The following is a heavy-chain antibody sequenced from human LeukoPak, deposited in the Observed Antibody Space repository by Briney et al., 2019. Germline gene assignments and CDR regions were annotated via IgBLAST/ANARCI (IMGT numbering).Heavy chain of an antibody. CDR2: INPNSGGT. D-gene: IGHD3-3*01. Sequence: ASVKVSCKASGYTFTGYYMHWVRQAPGQGLEWMGWINPNSGGTNYAQKFQGRVTMTRDTSISTAYMELSRLRSDDTAVYYCASLSIFGVVISDAFDIWGQGTMVTVSP. V-gene: IGHV1-2*02. CDR1: GYTFTGYY. CDR3: ASLSIFGVVISDAFDI. J-gene: IGHJ3*02.